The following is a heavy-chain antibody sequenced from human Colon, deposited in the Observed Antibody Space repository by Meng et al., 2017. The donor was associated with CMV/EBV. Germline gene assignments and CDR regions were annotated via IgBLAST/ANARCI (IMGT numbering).Heavy chain of an antibody. D-gene: IGHD1-26*01. CDR2: TYYRSQWST. CDR3: ARVISSIGIIDY. CDR1: GDRVSSNNVA. Sequence: ISGDRVSSNNVAWNWIRQSPSRVLEWLGRTYYRSQWSTDYAVSLRSRINIKADTAKNQFSLQLNSVTPEDTAMYYCARVISSIGIIDYWGQGSLVTVSS. V-gene: IGHV6-1*01. J-gene: IGHJ4*02.